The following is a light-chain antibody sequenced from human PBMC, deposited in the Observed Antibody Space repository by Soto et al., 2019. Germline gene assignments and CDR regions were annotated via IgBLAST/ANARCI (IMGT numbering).Light chain of an antibody. CDR2: NVF. CDR3: CSYAGYTSV. CDR1: SSDVGAYNY. Sequence: QSVLTQPRSVSGSPGQSVTISCTGTSSDVGAYNYVSWYQQYPGKVPKLMIYNVFKRPSGVPDRFSGSKSGNTASLTISGLQGDDEADYYCCSYAGYTSVFGGGTKVTVL. J-gene: IGLJ2*01. V-gene: IGLV2-11*01.